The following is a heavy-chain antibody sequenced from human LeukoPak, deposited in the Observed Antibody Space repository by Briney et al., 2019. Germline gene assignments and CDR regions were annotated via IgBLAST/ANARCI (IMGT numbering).Heavy chain of an antibody. CDR3: ARDLRGYYYDSSDPYYYGMDV. CDR1: GFTFSSYS. J-gene: IGHJ6*02. Sequence: GSLRLSCAASGFTFSSYSMNWVRQAPGKGLGWVSSINSSRSYIYYPAAVKGRCNISRDNAKNSLYLQMNSLRAEDTAVYYCARDLRGYYYDSSDPYYYGMDVWGQGTTVTVSS. CDR2: INSSRSYI. D-gene: IGHD3-22*01. V-gene: IGHV3-21*01.